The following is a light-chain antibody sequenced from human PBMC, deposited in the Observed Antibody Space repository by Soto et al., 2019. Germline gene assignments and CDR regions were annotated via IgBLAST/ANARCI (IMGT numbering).Light chain of an antibody. CDR3: QQYTIWPPVRT. Sequence: EIVMTQSPATLSVSPGESAALSCRASQSISRNLAWYQVKPGQAPRLLIYGASTRVPGIPARFSVRGSGTEFTLSISSLQSEDSAVYYCQQYTIWPPVRTFGQGTKVEIK. V-gene: IGKV3-15*01. CDR1: QSISRN. CDR2: GAS. J-gene: IGKJ1*01.